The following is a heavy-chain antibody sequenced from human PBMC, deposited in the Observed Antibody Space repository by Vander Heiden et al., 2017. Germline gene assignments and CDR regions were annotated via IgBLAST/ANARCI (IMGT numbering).Heavy chain of an antibody. D-gene: IGHD5-18*01. CDR1: GFTFSSYA. CDR2: ISYDGSNK. CDR3: ARARSRQLWLQPFDY. V-gene: IGHV3-30-3*01. Sequence: QVQLVESGGGVVQPGRSLRLSCAASGFTFSSYAMHWVRQAPGKGLEWVAVISYDGSNKYYADSVKGRFTISRDNSKNTLYLQMNSLRAEDTAVYYCARARSRQLWLQPFDYWGQGTLVTVSS. J-gene: IGHJ4*02.